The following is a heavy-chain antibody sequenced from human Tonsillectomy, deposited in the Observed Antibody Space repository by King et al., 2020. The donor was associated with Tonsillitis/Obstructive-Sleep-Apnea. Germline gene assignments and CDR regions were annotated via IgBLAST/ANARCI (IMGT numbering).Heavy chain of an antibody. J-gene: IGHJ4*02. Sequence: VTLKESGPALVKPTQTLTLTCTFSGFSLSTSGMCVSWIRQPPGKALEWLARIDWDDDKYYSTSLKTRLTISKDTSKNQVVLTMTNMDPVDTATYYCARTPPRLGPYHPVEFDYWGQGTLVTVSS. CDR2: IDWDDDK. D-gene: IGHD2-21*01. CDR3: ARTPPRLGPYHPVEFDY. CDR1: GFSLSTSGMC. V-gene: IGHV2-70*15.